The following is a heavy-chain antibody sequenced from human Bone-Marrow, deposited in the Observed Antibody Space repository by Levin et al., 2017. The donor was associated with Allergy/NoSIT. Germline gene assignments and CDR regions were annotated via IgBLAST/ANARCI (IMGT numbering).Heavy chain of an antibody. CDR3: ARGVVRTGIQARFFYWFDP. CDR1: GYTFIGYY. CDR2: INPDNGGT. V-gene: IGHV1-2*02. J-gene: IGHJ5*02. D-gene: IGHD1-14*01. Sequence: ASVKVSCKASGYTFIGYYMHWVRQAPGRGLEWMGWINPDNGGTYYAEKFQGRIAMIRDTSINTVYMELSRLTSDDTAVYFCARGVVRTGIQARFFYWFDPWGQGTLVSVSS.